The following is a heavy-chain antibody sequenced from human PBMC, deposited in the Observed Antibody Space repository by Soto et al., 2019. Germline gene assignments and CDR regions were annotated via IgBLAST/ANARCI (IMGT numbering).Heavy chain of an antibody. J-gene: IGHJ4*02. V-gene: IGHV3-15*07. CDR2: IKSKTDGGST. D-gene: IGHD6-19*01. Sequence: EVQLVESGGGLVKPGGSLRLSCAASGFTFSNVWMNWVRQAPGKGREWVGRIKSKTDGGSTDYAAPVKGRFTISRDYSKNTLFLQMNSLKTEDTAGYYCTPLALKYSSGWYEFSDWGQGTLVTVSS. CDR1: GFTFSNVW. CDR3: TPLALKYSSGWYEFSD.